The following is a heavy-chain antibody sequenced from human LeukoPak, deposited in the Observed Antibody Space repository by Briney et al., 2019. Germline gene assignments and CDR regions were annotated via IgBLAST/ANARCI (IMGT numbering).Heavy chain of an antibody. V-gene: IGHV4-39*07. CDR3: AREDGIAAAGRYYYYYMDV. Sequence: SETLSLTCTVSGGSISSSSYYWGWIRQPPGKGLEWIGRIYTSGSTNYNPSLKSRVTISVDTSKNQFSLKLSSVTAADTAVYYCAREDGIAAAGRYYYYYMDVWGKGTTVTISS. CDR1: GGSISSSSYY. D-gene: IGHD6-13*01. CDR2: IYTSGST. J-gene: IGHJ6*03.